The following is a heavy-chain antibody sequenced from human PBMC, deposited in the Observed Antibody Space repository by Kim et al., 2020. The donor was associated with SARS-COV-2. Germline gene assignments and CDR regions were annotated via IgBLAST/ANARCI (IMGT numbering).Heavy chain of an antibody. CDR2: ISYDGSNK. J-gene: IGHJ5*02. Sequence: GGSLRLSCAASGFTFSSYAMHWVRQAPGKGLEWVAVISYDGSNKYYADSVKGRFTISRDNSKNTLYLQMNSLRAEDTAVYYCARAYMTTVTLGWFDPWGQGTLVTVSS. V-gene: IGHV3-30-3*01. CDR1: GFTFSSYA. D-gene: IGHD4-4*01. CDR3: ARAYMTTVTLGWFDP.